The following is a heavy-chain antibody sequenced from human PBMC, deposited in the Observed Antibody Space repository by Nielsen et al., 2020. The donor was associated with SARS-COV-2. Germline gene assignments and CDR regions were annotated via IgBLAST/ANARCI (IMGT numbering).Heavy chain of an antibody. V-gene: IGHV4-34*01. CDR3: ARAGGIVGATTFDY. D-gene: IGHD1-26*01. J-gene: IGHJ4*02. CDR2: INHSGST. Sequence: SETLSLTCAVYGGSFSGYYWSWIRQPPGKGLEWIGEINHSGSTNYNPSLKSRVTISVDTSKNQFSLKLSSVTAADTAVYYCARAGGIVGATTFDYWGQGTLVTVSS. CDR1: GGSFSGYY.